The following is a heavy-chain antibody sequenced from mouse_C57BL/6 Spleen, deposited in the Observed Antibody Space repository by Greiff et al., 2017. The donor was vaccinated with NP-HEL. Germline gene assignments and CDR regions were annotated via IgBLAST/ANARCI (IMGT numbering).Heavy chain of an antibody. CDR2: ISYDGSN. J-gene: IGHJ1*03. D-gene: IGHD1-1*01. CDR3: ARDPDYYGSSYWYFDV. Sequence: EVKLMESGPGLVKPSQSLSLTCSVTGYSITSGYYWNWIRQFPGNKLEWMGYISYDGSNNYNPSLKNRISITRDTSKNQFFLKLNSVTTEDTATYYWARDPDYYGSSYWYFDVWGTGTTVTVSS. V-gene: IGHV3-6*01. CDR1: GYSITSGYY.